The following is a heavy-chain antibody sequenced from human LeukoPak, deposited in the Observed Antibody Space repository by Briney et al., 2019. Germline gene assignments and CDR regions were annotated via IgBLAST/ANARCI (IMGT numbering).Heavy chain of an antibody. Sequence: GGSLRLSCAASGFTFSSYNMNWVRQAPGKGLEWVSSISTTSDYIYYADSLKGRFTISRDNAKNSLYLQMNSLRAEDTAVYYRARSDSSGWLADAFDIWGQGTMVTVSS. D-gene: IGHD6-19*01. CDR3: ARSDSSGWLADAFDI. J-gene: IGHJ3*02. V-gene: IGHV3-21*01. CDR1: GFTFSSYN. CDR2: ISTTSDYI.